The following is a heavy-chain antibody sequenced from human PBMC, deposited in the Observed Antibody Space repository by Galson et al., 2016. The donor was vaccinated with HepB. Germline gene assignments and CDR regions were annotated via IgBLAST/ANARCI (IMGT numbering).Heavy chain of an antibody. Sequence: SLRLSCAASGFAFSSYAMSWVRQAPGKGLEWVSAISDSGRTTYYTDSVKGRFTISRDNSRNTLHLQMNSLTAEDTAIYYCANLRGGYSGPRYYDYYNGMDVWGHGTSVTVSS. V-gene: IGHV3-23*01. CDR2: ISDSGRTT. J-gene: IGHJ6*02. CDR1: GFAFSSYA. CDR3: ANLRGGYSGPRYYDYYNGMDV. D-gene: IGHD5-12*01.